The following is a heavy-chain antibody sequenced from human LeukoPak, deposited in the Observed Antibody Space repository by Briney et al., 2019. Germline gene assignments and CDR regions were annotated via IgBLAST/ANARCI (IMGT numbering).Heavy chain of an antibody. V-gene: IGHV4-30-4*01. D-gene: IGHD3-10*01. CDR3: ARVPNPFYGSGTLSYFDY. Sequence: SETLSLTCTVSGGSISSGDYYWSWIRQPPGKGLEWIGYIYYSGSTYYNPSLKSRVTISVDTSKNQFSLKLSSVTAADTAVYYCARVPNPFYGSGTLSYFDYWGQGTLVTVSS. CDR2: IYYSGST. J-gene: IGHJ4*02. CDR1: GGSISSGDYY.